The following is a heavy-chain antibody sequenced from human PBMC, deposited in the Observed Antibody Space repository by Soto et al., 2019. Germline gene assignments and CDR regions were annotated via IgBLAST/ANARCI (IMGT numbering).Heavy chain of an antibody. J-gene: IGHJ4*02. V-gene: IGHV1-18*01. CDR3: ARGRYGDY. CDR2: ISAHNGNT. CDR1: GYTFTSYG. Sequence: QVRLVQSGAEVKKPGASVKVSCKGSGYTFTSYGITWVRQAPGQGLEWMGWISAHNGNTNYAQKLQGRVTVTRHTTTSTDYMELRSLRSDDTAVYYCARGRYGDYWGQGDLVTASS. D-gene: IGHD1-1*01.